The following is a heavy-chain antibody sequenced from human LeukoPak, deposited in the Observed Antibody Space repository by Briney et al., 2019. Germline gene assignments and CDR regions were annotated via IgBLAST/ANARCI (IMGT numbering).Heavy chain of an antibody. CDR2: IYWDDDE. D-gene: IGHD6-19*01. Sequence: SGPTLVKPTQTLTLTCTFSRFSFSSSGVGVGWIRQPLGKALAWLALIYWDDDERCSPSLKSRLTITKDTSKNQVVLTMTNMDTVDTGTYYCAHSRYSSACFDYWGQGTLVTVSS. V-gene: IGHV2-5*02. J-gene: IGHJ4*02. CDR3: AHSRYSSACFDY. CDR1: RFSFSSSGVG.